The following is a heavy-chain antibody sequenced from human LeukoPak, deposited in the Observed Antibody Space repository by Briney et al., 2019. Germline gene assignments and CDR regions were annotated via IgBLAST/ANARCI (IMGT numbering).Heavy chain of an antibody. CDR2: INHSGST. D-gene: IGHD6-19*01. CDR3: ARRAVFYYYYYYGMDV. V-gene: IGHV4-34*01. CDR1: GGSFSGCY. Sequence: SETLSLTCAVYGGSFSGCYWSWIRQPPGKGLEWIGEINHSGSTNYNPSLKSRVTTSVDTSKNQFSLKLSSVTAADTAAYYCARRAVFYYYYYYGMDVWGQGTTVTVSS. J-gene: IGHJ6*02.